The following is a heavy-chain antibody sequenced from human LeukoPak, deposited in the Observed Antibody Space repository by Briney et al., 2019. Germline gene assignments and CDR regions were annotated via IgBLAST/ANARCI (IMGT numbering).Heavy chain of an antibody. Sequence: GGSLRLSCAASGFIFSSYWMHWVRQAPGKGLVWVSRISTDGSSTTYADSVKGRFTISRDNAKNTLYLQMNSLRVEDTAVYYCAKGGRAHFDYWGQGTLVTVSS. D-gene: IGHD3-16*01. CDR1: GFIFSSYW. CDR2: ISTDGSST. CDR3: AKGGRAHFDY. V-gene: IGHV3-74*01. J-gene: IGHJ4*02.